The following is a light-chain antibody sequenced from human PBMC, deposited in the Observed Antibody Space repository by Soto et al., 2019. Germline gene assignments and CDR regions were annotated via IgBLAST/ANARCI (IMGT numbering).Light chain of an antibody. J-gene: IGKJ4*01. CDR2: DAS. V-gene: IGKV3-11*01. Sequence: EIVLTQSPATLSLSPGERATLSCRASQSVTTYLAWYQQKPGQAPRLLIYDASNRATGIPARFSVSGSGTDFTLTISRLEPVDFAVYYCQHYKAFGGGTKVDIK. CDR1: QSVTTY. CDR3: QHYKA.